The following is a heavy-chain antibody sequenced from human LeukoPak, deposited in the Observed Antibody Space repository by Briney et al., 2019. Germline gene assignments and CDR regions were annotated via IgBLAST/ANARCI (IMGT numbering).Heavy chain of an antibody. J-gene: IGHJ6*03. V-gene: IGHV4-34*01. CDR3: AEVSPPKGYCSSTSCYVSYYYYYMDV. D-gene: IGHD2-2*01. CDR2: INHSGST. Sequence: SETLSLTCAVYGGSFSGYYWSWIRQPPGKGLEWIGEINHSGSTNYNPSLKSRVTISVDTSKNQFSLKLSSVTAAATAVYYCAEVSPPKGYCSSTSCYVSYYYYYMDVWGKGTTVTVSS. CDR1: GGSFSGYY.